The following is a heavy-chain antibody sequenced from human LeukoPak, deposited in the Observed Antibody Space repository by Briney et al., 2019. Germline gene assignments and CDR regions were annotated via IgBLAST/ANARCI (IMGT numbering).Heavy chain of an antibody. CDR1: GFTFSSYS. D-gene: IGHD4-17*01. CDR2: ISSSSRYI. Sequence: GGSLRLYCAASGFTFSSYSMNWVRQAQGKGLEGVSYISSSSRYIYYADSVKGRFTISRDNAKNSLYLQMNSLRAEDTAVYYCAREEGLTTVTTWDYWGQGTLVTVSS. J-gene: IGHJ4*02. V-gene: IGHV3-21*01. CDR3: AREEGLTTVTTWDY.